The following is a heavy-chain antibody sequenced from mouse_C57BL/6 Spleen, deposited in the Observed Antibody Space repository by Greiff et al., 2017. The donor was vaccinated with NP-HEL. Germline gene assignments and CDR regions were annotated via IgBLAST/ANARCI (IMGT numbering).Heavy chain of an antibody. J-gene: IGHJ4*01. CDR1: GFTFSDYG. V-gene: IGHV5-17*01. D-gene: IGHD1-2*01. Sequence: EVKVEESGGGLVKPGGSLKLSCAASGFTFSDYGMHWVRQAPEKGLEWVAYISSGSSTIYYADTVKGRFNISRDNAKNTLFLQMTSLRSEDTAMYYCARIDHYGLLPMDYWGQGTSVTVSS. CDR3: ARIDHYGLLPMDY. CDR2: ISSGSSTI.